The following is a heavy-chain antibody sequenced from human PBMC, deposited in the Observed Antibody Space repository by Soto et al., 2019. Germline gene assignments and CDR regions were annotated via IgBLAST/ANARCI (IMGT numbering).Heavy chain of an antibody. CDR1: GDTFSFYS. CDR3: ATSYGSGYRAFDY. D-gene: IGHD3-10*01. J-gene: IGHJ4*02. Sequence: QVQLVQSGAEVKRPGSSVKVSCKASGDTFSFYSINWVRQAPGLGLEWMGRVNPILSMSNYAQRFQGRVTMTAAKSTSTAYMELRGLRSEDTALYYCATSYGSGYRAFDYWGQGALVTVSS. V-gene: IGHV1-69*04. CDR2: VNPILSMS.